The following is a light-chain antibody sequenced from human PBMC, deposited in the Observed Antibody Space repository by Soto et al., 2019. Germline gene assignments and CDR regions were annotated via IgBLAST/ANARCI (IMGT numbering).Light chain of an antibody. CDR3: LQQYGSSPFA. Sequence: EIVMTQSPATLSVSPGERATLSCRASQSVSSNLAWYQQKPGQAPRLLIYGASTRATGIPARFSGSGSGTEFTLTISSLQSEDFAVYYCLQQYGSSPFAFGQGTKVDIK. V-gene: IGKV3-15*01. CDR1: QSVSSN. CDR2: GAS. J-gene: IGKJ1*01.